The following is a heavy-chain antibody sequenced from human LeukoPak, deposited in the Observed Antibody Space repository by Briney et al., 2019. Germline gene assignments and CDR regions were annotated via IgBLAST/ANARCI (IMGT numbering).Heavy chain of an antibody. D-gene: IGHD6-13*01. CDR2: ICYSGST. CDR1: GGSISSSSYY. CDR3: ARHPPYSSSCFDY. V-gene: IGHV4-39*01. Sequence: PSETLSHTCTVSGGSISSSSYYWGWIRQPPWNGREWMGSICYSGSTYYNPSLKSRVTISVDTSKNQFSLKLSSVTAADTAVYYCARHPPYSSSCFDYWGQGTLVTVSS. J-gene: IGHJ4*02.